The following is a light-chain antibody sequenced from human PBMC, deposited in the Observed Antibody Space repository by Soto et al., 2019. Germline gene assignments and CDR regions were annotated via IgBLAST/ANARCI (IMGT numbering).Light chain of an antibody. Sequence: DIVMTQSPDSLAVSLGERATINCKSSQSVLYSFNNKNYLSWYQKKPGQPPKLLIYWASTRQSGVPDRFSGSGSGTDFTLTISSLQAEDVAIYYCQQSYSAPLTFGQGTRLEI. CDR3: QQSYSAPLT. J-gene: IGKJ5*01. CDR1: QSVLYSFNNKNY. CDR2: WAS. V-gene: IGKV4-1*01.